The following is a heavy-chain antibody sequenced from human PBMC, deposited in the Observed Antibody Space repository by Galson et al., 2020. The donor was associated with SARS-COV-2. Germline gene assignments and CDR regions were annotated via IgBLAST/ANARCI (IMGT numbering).Heavy chain of an antibody. V-gene: IGHV4-30-2*01. D-gene: IGHD4-17*01. CDR1: GTSISSGSYS. CDR3: ARLHYGEYAPEAFDI. Sequence: SETLSLTCAVSGTSISSGSYSWNWIRQPPGKGLEWTGYISHSAGTYYNPSLKSRVTISGDRSKNQFSLRLSSVTAADTAVYYCARLHYGEYAPEAFDIWGPGTRVTVAS. J-gene: IGHJ3*02. CDR2: ISHSAGT.